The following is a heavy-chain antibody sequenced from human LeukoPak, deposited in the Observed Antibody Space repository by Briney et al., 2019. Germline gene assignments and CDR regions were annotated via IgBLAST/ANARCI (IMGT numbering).Heavy chain of an antibody. CDR3: ARDGGYYYYYGMDV. CDR1: GGSISSYY. CDR2: IYYSGST. Sequence: SETLSLTCTVSGGSISSYYWSWIRQPPGKGLEWIGYIYYSGSTNYNPSLKSRVTISVDTSKNQFSLKLSSVTAADTAVYCCARDGGYYYYYGMDVWGQGTTVTVSS. D-gene: IGHD3-16*01. J-gene: IGHJ6*02. V-gene: IGHV4-59*01.